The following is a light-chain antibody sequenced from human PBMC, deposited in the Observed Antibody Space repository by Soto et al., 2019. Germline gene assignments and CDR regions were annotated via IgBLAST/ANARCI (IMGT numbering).Light chain of an antibody. CDR3: QQRRNWPPLT. CDR2: DAS. V-gene: IGKV3-11*01. CDR1: QSVSSY. Sequence: EIVLTQSPATLSLSPGERATLSCRASQSVSSYLAWYQQKPGQAPRLLIYDASNRATGIPARFSGSGSGTDFTLTISSLEPEDFAVYDCQQRRNWPPLTFGGGTKVEIK. J-gene: IGKJ4*01.